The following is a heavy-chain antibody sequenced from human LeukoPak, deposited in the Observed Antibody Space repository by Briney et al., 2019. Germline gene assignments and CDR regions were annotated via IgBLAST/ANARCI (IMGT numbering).Heavy chain of an antibody. D-gene: IGHD3-16*01. CDR1: GYSISSGYY. CDR3: ARHKDRAYFDY. Sequence: SETLSLTCAVSGYSISSGYYWGWIRQPPGKGLEWIGSIYHSGSTYYNPSLKSRVTISVDTSKNQFSLKLSSVTAADTAVYYCARHKDRAYFDYWGLGTLVTVSS. J-gene: IGHJ4*02. CDR2: IYHSGST. V-gene: IGHV4-38-2*01.